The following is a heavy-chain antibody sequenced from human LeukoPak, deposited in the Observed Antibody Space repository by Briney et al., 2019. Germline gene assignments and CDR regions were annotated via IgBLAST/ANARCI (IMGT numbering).Heavy chain of an antibody. CDR3: ARSGYGDYRPFDY. V-gene: IGHV4-39*01. CDR2: VYFSGSA. Sequence: LETLSLTCTVSGGSISSSSYYWGWIRQPPGKGLEWIGSVYFSGSAYYNPSLKSRVTISVDTSKNQFSLRLSSVTAADTAVYYCARSGYGDYRPFDYWGQGTLVTVSS. J-gene: IGHJ4*02. CDR1: GGSISSSSYY. D-gene: IGHD4-17*01.